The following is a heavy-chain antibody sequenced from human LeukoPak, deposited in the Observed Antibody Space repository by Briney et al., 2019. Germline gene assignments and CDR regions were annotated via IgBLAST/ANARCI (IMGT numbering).Heavy chain of an antibody. D-gene: IGHD6-19*01. Sequence: SETLSLTCAVSGVSISSSNWWSWVRQPPGKGLEWIGEIYHSGSTNYNPSLKSRVTISVDKSKNQFSLKLSSVTAADTAVYYCAREGSSGWFFYYYYMDVWGKGTTVTVSS. CDR1: GVSISSSNW. J-gene: IGHJ6*03. CDR3: AREGSSGWFFYYYYMDV. V-gene: IGHV4-4*02. CDR2: IYHSGST.